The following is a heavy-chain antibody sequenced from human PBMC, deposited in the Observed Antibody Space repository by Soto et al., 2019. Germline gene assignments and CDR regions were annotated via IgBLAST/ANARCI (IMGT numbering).Heavy chain of an antibody. CDR3: ARDYIYSSSCYEGYSYYGMYV. J-gene: IGHJ6*02. D-gene: IGHD6-13*01. CDR1: GFTFSSYW. CDR2: IKQDGSEK. Sequence: GGSLRVSCAASGFTFSSYWMSWVRQAPGKGLEWVANIKQDGSEKYYVDSVKGRFTISRDNAKNSLYLQMNSLRAEDTAVYYCARDYIYSSSCYEGYSYYGMYVWGQGTTVTVSS. V-gene: IGHV3-7*05.